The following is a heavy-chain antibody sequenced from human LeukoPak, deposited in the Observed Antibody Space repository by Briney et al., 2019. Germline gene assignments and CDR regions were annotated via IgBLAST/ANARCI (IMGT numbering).Heavy chain of an antibody. CDR3: ARGIYCSSTSCYYYFDY. Sequence: SETLSLTCTVSGGSISSSSYYWGWIRQPPGKGLEWIGSIYYSGSTYYNPSLKSRLTISVDTSKNQFSLKLSSVTAADTAVYYCARGIYCSSTSCYYYFDYWGQGTLVTVSS. V-gene: IGHV4-39*07. D-gene: IGHD2-2*01. CDR1: GGSISSSSYY. J-gene: IGHJ4*02. CDR2: IYYSGST.